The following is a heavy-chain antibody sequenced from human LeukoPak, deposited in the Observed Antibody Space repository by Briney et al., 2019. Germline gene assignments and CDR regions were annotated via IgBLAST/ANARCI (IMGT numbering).Heavy chain of an antibody. CDR3: ARHIGGYNS. CDR2: INHSGST. V-gene: IGHV4-34*01. J-gene: IGHJ4*02. Sequence: PSETLSLTCAVYGVSFSGYYWSWIRQPPGKGLEWIGEINHSGSTNYNPSLKSRVTISVDTSKNQFSLKLSSVTAADTAVYYCARHIGGYNSWGQGTLVTVSS. D-gene: IGHD5-12*01. CDR1: GVSFSGYY.